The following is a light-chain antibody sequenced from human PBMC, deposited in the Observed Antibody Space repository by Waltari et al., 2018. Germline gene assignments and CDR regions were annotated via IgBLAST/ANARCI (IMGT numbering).Light chain of an antibody. Sequence: QSALTQPASVSGSPGQSITLSCTGTSSDVGSYNYASWDQQHPGKAPKLRIYDVSNRPSGFSNRFACSKSGNTASLTIAGLQAEDEAVYYCSSYTSSNTLGFGTGTKVTVL. CDR1: SSDVGSYNY. V-gene: IGLV2-14*03. CDR3: SSYTSSNTLG. CDR2: DVS. J-gene: IGLJ1*01.